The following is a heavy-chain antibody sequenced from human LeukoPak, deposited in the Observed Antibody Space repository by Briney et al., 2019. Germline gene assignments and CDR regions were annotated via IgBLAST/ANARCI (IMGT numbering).Heavy chain of an antibody. V-gene: IGHV1-69*05. J-gene: IGHJ4*02. D-gene: IGHD2-15*01. CDR2: IIPIFGTG. CDR3: ARDRSSCPDY. CDR1: GGTFSSHA. Sequence: SVKVSCKASGGTFSSHAISWVRQAPGQGLEWMGGIIPIFGTGNYAQKFQGRVTMTRDTSTSTVYMERSSLRSEDTAVYYCARDRSSCPDYWGQGTLVTVSS.